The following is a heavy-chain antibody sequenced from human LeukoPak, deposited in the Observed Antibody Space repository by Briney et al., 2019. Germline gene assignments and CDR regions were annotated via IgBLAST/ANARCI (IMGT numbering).Heavy chain of an antibody. Sequence: GGSLRLSCAASGFTFSSYWMNWVRQAPGKGLEWVANIKPDGSDQYYVDSVKGRFTISRDNAKNSLYLQMNSLRAEDTAVYYCARENLQCWAQGTLVTVSS. V-gene: IGHV3-7*04. CDR1: GFTFSSYW. J-gene: IGHJ4*02. CDR3: ARENLQC. CDR2: IKPDGSDQ. D-gene: IGHD1-14*01.